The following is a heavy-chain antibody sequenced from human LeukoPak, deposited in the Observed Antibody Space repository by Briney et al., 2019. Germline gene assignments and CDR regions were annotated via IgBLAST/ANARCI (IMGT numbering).Heavy chain of an antibody. V-gene: IGHV3-11*04. Sequence: GGSLRLSCAASGFTFSDYYMSWIRQAPGKGPEWGSYISSSGSTIYYPDSVKGRFTISRDNAKNSLYLQMNSLRAEDTAVYYCARDGCSSTSCLRAFDYWGQGTLVTVSS. J-gene: IGHJ4*02. CDR1: GFTFSDYY. CDR3: ARDGCSSTSCLRAFDY. CDR2: ISSSGSTI. D-gene: IGHD2-2*01.